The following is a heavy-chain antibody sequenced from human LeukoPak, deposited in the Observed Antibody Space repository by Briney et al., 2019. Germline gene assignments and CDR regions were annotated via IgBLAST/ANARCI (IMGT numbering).Heavy chain of an antibody. D-gene: IGHD1-26*01. V-gene: IGHV3-23*01. CDR3: AKVGSRGGSYLANGYYFDY. CDR1: GFIFTSYA. CDR2: ISGSGGST. J-gene: IGHJ4*02. Sequence: GGSLRLSCAPSGFIFTSYAMSWARHATGEGREWVSYISGSGGSTYYADSVKGRFTISRDNSKNTLYLQMNSLRAEDTAVYYCAKVGSRGGSYLANGYYFDYWGQGTLVTVSS.